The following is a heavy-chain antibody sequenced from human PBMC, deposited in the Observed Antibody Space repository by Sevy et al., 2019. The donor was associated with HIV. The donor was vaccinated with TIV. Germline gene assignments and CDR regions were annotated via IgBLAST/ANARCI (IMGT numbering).Heavy chain of an antibody. D-gene: IGHD3-22*01. CDR2: IGHDGNKY. Sequence: GGSLRLSCAASGFTLSSVGIHWVRLTPGTGLEWLAFIGHDGNKYFYGASVKGRITTSRDNSKNTVSLQMNSLRVEDTAVYYCASLPNNYYDISGYSGDNAFDLWGRGTMVTVSS. CDR1: GFTLSSVG. V-gene: IGHV3-30*02. CDR3: ASLPNNYYDISGYSGDNAFDL. J-gene: IGHJ3*01.